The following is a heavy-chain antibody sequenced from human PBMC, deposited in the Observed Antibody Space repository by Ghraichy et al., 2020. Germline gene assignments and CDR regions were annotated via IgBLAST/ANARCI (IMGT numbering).Heavy chain of an antibody. CDR1: GFTFSHYY. D-gene: IGHD3-10*01. J-gene: IGHJ4*02. CDR3: AREYYYGSVSPMGYYFDY. V-gene: IGHV3-11*01. Sequence: LNISCAASGFTFSHYYMSWIRQAPGKGLEWVSYISSSGSTIYYADSVKGRFTISRDNAKNSLYLQMNSLRADDTAVYYCAREYYYGSVSPMGYYFDYWGQGTLVTVSS. CDR2: ISSSGSTI.